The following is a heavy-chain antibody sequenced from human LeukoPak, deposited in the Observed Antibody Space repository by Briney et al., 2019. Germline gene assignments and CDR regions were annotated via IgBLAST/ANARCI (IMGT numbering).Heavy chain of an antibody. V-gene: IGHV1-2*02. J-gene: IGHJ5*02. Sequence: GASVKVSCKASVYIFTDYFIHWVRQAPGQGPEWMGWINPNSGDTKYAQKFQGRVSMTRETSISTADMEVSSLRSDDTAVYYCARGIPRSYCTPTDCNPNWFDPWGQGTLVTVSS. D-gene: IGHD2-8*01. CDR1: VYIFTDYF. CDR3: ARGIPRSYCTPTDCNPNWFDP. CDR2: INPNSGDT.